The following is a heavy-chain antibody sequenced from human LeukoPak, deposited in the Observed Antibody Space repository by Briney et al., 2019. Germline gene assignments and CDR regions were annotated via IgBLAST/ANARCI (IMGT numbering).Heavy chain of an antibody. D-gene: IGHD1-26*01. Sequence: GGSLRLSCAASGFTFSSYGMHWVRQAPGKGLEWVAFIRYDGSNKYYADSVKGRFTISRDNSKNTLYLQMNSLGAEDTAVYYCAKDSIVGAREIDYWGQGTLVTVSS. CDR3: AKDSIVGAREIDY. CDR1: GFTFSSYG. CDR2: IRYDGSNK. V-gene: IGHV3-30*02. J-gene: IGHJ4*02.